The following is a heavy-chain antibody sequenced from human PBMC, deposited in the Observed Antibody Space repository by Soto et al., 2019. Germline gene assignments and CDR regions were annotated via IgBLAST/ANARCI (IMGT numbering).Heavy chain of an antibody. CDR2: IYYSGST. V-gene: IGHV4-61*01. J-gene: IGHJ5*02. D-gene: IGHD2-2*01. CDR1: GGSVSSGSYY. Sequence: KTSETLSLTCTVSGGSVSSGSYYWSWIRQPPGKGLEWIGYIYYSGSTNYNPSLKSRVTISVDTSKNQFSLKLSSVTAADTAVYYCARVYCSSTSCYGSNTKNWFDPWGQGTLVTVSS. CDR3: ARVYCSSTSCYGSNTKNWFDP.